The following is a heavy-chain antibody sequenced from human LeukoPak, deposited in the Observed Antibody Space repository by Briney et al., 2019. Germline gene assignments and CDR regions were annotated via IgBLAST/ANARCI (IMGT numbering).Heavy chain of an antibody. D-gene: IGHD4-11*01. CDR3: ARHGGTRVTLVEVYYFDY. J-gene: IGHJ4*02. CDR2: IYYTGGT. V-gene: IGHV4-39*01. CDR1: GSSITSSSYY. Sequence: SETLSLTCSVSGSSITSSSYYWAWIRQPPERGLEWIGSIYYTGGTYYDPSLKSRVTISVDTSKNQFSLTLSSVTAADTAMYYCARHGGTRVTLVEVYYFDYWGQGTLVTVSS.